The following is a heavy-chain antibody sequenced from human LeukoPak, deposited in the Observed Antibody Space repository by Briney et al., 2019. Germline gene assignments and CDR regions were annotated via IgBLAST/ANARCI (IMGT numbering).Heavy chain of an antibody. Sequence: GGSLRLSCAASGFTFSSYAMSWVRQAPGKGLEWVSAISGSGGSTYYADSVKGRFTISRDNSKNTLYLQMNSLKAEDTAVYYCAKSRARGVIIIACDIWGQGTMVTVSS. D-gene: IGHD3-10*01. J-gene: IGHJ3*02. CDR2: ISGSGGST. V-gene: IGHV3-23*01. CDR3: AKSRARGVIIIACDI. CDR1: GFTFSSYA.